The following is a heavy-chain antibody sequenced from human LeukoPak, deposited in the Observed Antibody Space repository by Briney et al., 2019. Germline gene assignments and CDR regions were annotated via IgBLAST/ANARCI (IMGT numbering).Heavy chain of an antibody. J-gene: IGHJ4*02. CDR3: ARGGGVDFDY. CDR2: IYHSGST. CDR1: GGSISSGGYY. V-gene: IGHV4-61*08. Sequence: PSETLSLTCTVSGGSISSGGYYWSWIRQPPGKGLEWIGYIYHSGSTNYNPSLKSRVTISVDTSKNQFSLKLSSVTAADTAVYYCARGGGVDFDYWGQGTLVTVSS. D-gene: IGHD3-10*01.